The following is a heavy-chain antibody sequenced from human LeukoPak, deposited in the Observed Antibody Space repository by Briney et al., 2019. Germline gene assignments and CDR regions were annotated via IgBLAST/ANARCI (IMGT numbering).Heavy chain of an antibody. CDR2: IYTSGGT. J-gene: IGHJ4*02. CDR3: ASSTWGYDILTGYSSYFDY. Sequence: SQTLSLTCTVSGGSISSGSHCWSWIRQPAGKGLEWIGRIYTSGGTNYNPSLKSRVTISVDMSKNQFSLKLSSVTAADTAVYFCASSTWGYDILTGYSSYFDYWGQGTLVTVSS. CDR1: GGSISSGSHC. V-gene: IGHV4-61*02. D-gene: IGHD3-9*01.